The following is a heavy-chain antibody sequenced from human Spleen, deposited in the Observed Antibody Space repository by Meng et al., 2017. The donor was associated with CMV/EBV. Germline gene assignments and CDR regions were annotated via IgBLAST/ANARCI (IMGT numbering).Heavy chain of an antibody. Sequence: GESLKISCAASGFTFSSYEMNWVRQAPGKGLVWVSRIHSDGSSTSYADSVKGRFTISRDNAKNSLYLQMNSLRAEDTAVYYCARRGSYYGFDYWGQGTLVTVSS. V-gene: IGHV3-74*01. CDR1: GFTFSSYE. CDR2: IHSDGSST. CDR3: ARRGSYYGFDY. D-gene: IGHD1-26*01. J-gene: IGHJ4*02.